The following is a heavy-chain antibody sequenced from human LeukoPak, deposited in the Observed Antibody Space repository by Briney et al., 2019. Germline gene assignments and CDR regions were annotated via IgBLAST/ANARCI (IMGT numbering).Heavy chain of an antibody. Sequence: ASVKVSCKASGYTFTSYDINWVRRATGQGLEWMGWMNPNSGNTGYAQKFQGRVTMTRDTSISTAYMELSRLRSDDTAVYYCARDIAVANRYNYYYYYMDVWGKGTTVTVSS. CDR3: ARDIAVANRYNYYYYYMDV. D-gene: IGHD2-15*01. CDR2: MNPNSGNT. CDR1: GYTFTSYD. V-gene: IGHV1-8*01. J-gene: IGHJ6*03.